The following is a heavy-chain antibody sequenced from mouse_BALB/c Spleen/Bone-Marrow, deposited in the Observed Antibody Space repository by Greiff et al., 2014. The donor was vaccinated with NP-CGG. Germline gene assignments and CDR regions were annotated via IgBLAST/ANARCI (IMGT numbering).Heavy chain of an antibody. CDR3: SRLGYYGGFAY. CDR2: INPDSSTI. CDR1: GFDFSRYW. D-gene: IGHD2-3*01. Sequence: DVHLVESGGGLVHPGGSLKLSCAASGFDFSRYWMGWVRQAPGKGLEWIGEINPDSSTINYTPSLKDKFIISRDNAKNTLYLQMSKVRSEDTALYYCSRLGYYGGFAYWGQGTLVTVSA. V-gene: IGHV4-1*02. J-gene: IGHJ3*01.